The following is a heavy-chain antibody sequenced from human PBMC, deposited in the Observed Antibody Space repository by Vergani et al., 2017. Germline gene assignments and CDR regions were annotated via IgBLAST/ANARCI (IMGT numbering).Heavy chain of an antibody. J-gene: IGHJ4*02. D-gene: IGHD6-19*01. CDR1: GYTFTSYY. CDR3: AKDNAQQHWLVPNFDY. V-gene: IGHV1-46*01. CDR2: INPSGGST. Sequence: QVQLVQSGAEVKKPGASVKVSCKASGYTFTSYYMHWVRQAPGQGLEWMGIINPSGGSTSYAQQFQGRVTMTRDTSTSTVYMELSSLRSEDTAVYYCAKDNAQQHWLVPNFDYWGQGTLVTVSS.